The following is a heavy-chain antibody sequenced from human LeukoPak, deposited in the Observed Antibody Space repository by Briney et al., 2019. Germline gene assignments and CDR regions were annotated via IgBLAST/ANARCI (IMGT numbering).Heavy chain of an antibody. V-gene: IGHV3-23*01. D-gene: IGHD5-18*01. J-gene: IGHJ3*02. Sequence: SGGSLRLSCAASGFTFSSYAMSWVRQAPGKGLEWVSAISGSGGSTYYADSVKGRFTISRDKSNNTLYLQMNSLRAEDTAVYYCAKEGVHRGYSYGYADAFDIWGQGTMVTVSS. CDR3: AKEGVHRGYSYGYADAFDI. CDR2: ISGSGGST. CDR1: GFTFSSYA.